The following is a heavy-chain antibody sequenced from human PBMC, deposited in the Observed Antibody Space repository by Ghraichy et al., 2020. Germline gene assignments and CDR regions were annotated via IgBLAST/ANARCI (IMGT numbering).Heavy chain of an antibody. CDR1: GGSFSGYY. J-gene: IGHJ3*02. D-gene: IGHD1-26*01. Sequence: SQTLSLTCAVYGGSFSGYYWSWIRQLPGKGLEWIGEINHSGSTNYNPSLKSRVTISVDTSKNQFSLKLSSVTAADTAVYYCARGRKLLRPRDAFDIWGQGTMVTVSS. CDR2: INHSGST. CDR3: ARGRKLLRPRDAFDI. V-gene: IGHV4-34*01.